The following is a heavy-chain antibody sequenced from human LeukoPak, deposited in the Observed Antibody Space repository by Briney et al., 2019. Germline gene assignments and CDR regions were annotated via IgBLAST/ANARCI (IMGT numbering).Heavy chain of an antibody. J-gene: IGHJ4*02. CDR1: GGSISSSSYY. CDR2: IYYSGST. CDR3: ARRDTPTIFDY. V-gene: IGHV4-39*01. D-gene: IGHD2-15*01. Sequence: KPSATLSLTCTVSGGSISSSSYYWGWIRQPPGKGLEWIGSIYYSGSTYYNPSLKSRVTISVDTSKNQFSLKLSSVTAADTAVYYCARRDTPTIFDYWGQGTLVTVSS.